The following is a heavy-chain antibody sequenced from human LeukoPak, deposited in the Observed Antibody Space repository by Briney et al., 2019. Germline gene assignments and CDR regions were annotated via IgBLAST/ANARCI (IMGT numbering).Heavy chain of an antibody. CDR3: ARDPAPPTSFDY. CDR2: IWYDGSNK. Sequence: GRSLRLSCAASGFTFSSYGMHWVRQAPGKGLEWVAVIWYDGSNKYYADSVKGRFTISRDNSKNTLYLQMNSLRAEDTAVYYCARDPAPPTSFDYWGQGTLVTVSS. V-gene: IGHV3-33*01. D-gene: IGHD2-2*01. J-gene: IGHJ4*02. CDR1: GFTFSSYG.